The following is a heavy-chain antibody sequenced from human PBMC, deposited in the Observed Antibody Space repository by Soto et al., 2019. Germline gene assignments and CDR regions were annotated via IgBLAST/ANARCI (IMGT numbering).Heavy chain of an antibody. CDR1: GFTFSSYS. J-gene: IGHJ6*03. D-gene: IGHD2-15*01. V-gene: IGHV3-21*01. CDR2: ISSSSSYI. Sequence: GGSLRLSCAASGFTFSSYSMNWVRQAPGKGLEWVSSISSSSSYIYYADSVKGRFTISRDNAKNSLYLQMNSLRAEDTAVYYCARDCSSRDYYYYYMDVWGKGTTVTVSS. CDR3: ARDCSSRDYYYYYMDV.